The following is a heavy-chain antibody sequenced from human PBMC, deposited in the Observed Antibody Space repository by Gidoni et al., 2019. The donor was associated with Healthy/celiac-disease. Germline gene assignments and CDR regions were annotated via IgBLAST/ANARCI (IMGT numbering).Heavy chain of an antibody. CDR3: ARELELVSNTLDY. V-gene: IGHV1-2*02. D-gene: IGHD1-7*01. Sequence: QLQSGAAVKKPGASVKVSCKASGYTLPGYYMTWVRPAPGQGLAWMGWINPNSGGPTYAQKCKGRVTRTRDTSISTAYMELSRLRSDDTDVYYCARELELVSNTLDYWGQGTLVTVSS. CDR2: INPNSGGP. J-gene: IGHJ4*02. CDR1: GYTLPGYY.